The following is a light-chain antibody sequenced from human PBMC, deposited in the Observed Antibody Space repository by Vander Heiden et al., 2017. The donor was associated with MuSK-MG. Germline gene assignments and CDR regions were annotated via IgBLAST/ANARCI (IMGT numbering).Light chain of an antibody. CDR2: EVS. CDR3: NSYTSSSTHV. Sequence: SALTQPPSVPGSPGQSITISCTGSSSDVGSSKFVSWYQQHPGKAPKLMIYEVSNRPSGVSNRFSGSKSGNTASLTISGLQAEDEADYYCNSYTSSSTHVFGSGTKVTVL. CDR1: SSDVGSSKF. J-gene: IGLJ1*01. V-gene: IGLV2-14*01.